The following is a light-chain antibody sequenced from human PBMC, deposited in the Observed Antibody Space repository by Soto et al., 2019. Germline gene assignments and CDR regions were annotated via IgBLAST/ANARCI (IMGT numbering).Light chain of an antibody. V-gene: IGKV1-5*03. CDR3: QQYNSYPWT. CDR1: QSISSW. J-gene: IGKJ1*01. CDR2: KAS. Sequence: DIQMTQSPSTQSASVGDRVTITCRASQSISSWLAWYQQKPGKAPKLLIYKASSLESGVPSRFSGSGSGTEFTLTFSSLQPDDFATYYCQQYNSYPWTFGQGTKVEIK.